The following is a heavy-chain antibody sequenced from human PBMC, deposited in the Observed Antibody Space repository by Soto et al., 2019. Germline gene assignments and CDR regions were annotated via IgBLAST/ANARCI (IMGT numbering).Heavy chain of an antibody. V-gene: IGHV4-39*01. CDR2: ISYSGST. D-gene: IGHD3-10*01. CDR3: ARRYFYGSGKYGLDV. CDR1: GGSVSSSGYY. Sequence: SDTLSLTCTVSGGSVSSSGYYWGWIRQRPGKGLESIGTISYSGSTYYSPSLKSRVTISVDTSKSQFSLKLSSVTAADTAVYYCARRYFYGSGKYGLDVWGQGTAV. J-gene: IGHJ6*02.